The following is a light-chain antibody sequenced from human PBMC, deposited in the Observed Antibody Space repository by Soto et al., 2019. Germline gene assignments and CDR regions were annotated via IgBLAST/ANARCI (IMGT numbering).Light chain of an antibody. CDR1: QTVSSN. Sequence: EVVLTQSTGTLSVSPGESATLSCRASQTVSSNVAWYQQRPGQAPRLLIDGAFTRETGVPARGSGSRSRTEFTLTISSPQSEDFELYYCQQHNKWTYTFGQGTRLEIK. CDR2: GAF. V-gene: IGKV3D-15*01. J-gene: IGKJ5*01. CDR3: QQHNKWTYT.